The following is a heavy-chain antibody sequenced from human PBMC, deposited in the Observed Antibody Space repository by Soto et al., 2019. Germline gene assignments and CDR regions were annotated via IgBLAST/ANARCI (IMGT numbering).Heavy chain of an antibody. CDR1: GFTVSSNY. CDR2: IYSGGST. D-gene: IGHD1-26*01. CDR3: AGAPELPAAFAFDI. V-gene: IGHV3-53*01. Sequence: PGGSLRLSCAASGFTVSSNYMSWVRQAPGKGLEWVSVIYSGGSTYYADSVKGRFTISRDNSKNTLYLQMNSLRAEDTAVYYCAGAPELPAAFAFDIWGQGTMVTVSS. J-gene: IGHJ3*02.